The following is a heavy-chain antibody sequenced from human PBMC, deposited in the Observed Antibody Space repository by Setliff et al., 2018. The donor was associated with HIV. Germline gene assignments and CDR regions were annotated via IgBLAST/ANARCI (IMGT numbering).Heavy chain of an antibody. Sequence: SETLSLTCKVPGAPISSYYWNWIRQPPGKGLEWIGYIYNSGYSNSKPSLKSRVTISLDTSKNQFSLKLSSVTAADTAVYYCARTVRREFRTNVGDHYYFYMDVWGKGTTVTVSS. J-gene: IGHJ6*03. CDR3: ARTVRREFRTNVGDHYYFYMDV. D-gene: IGHD3-3*01. CDR2: IYNSGYS. CDR1: GAPISSYY. V-gene: IGHV4-59*01.